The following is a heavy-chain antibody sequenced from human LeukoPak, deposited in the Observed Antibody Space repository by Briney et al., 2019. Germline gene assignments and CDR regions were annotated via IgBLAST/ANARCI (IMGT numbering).Heavy chain of an antibody. CDR3: ARVRNYAAGYPDC. CDR2: IYQSGST. J-gene: IGHJ4*01. CDR1: GYSISSDYY. D-gene: IGHD1-7*01. V-gene: IGHV4-38-2*01. Sequence: SETLSLTCAVSGYSISSDYYWGWIRQPPGKGLEWLGTIYQSGSTNYNPSLRSRISISVDTSRNQFSLTWRSATAADTALYYCARVRNYAAGYPDCWGQGTLVTVSS.